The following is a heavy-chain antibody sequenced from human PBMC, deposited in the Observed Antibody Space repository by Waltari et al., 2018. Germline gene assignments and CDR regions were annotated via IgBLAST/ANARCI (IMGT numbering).Heavy chain of an antibody. J-gene: IGHJ3*02. D-gene: IGHD2-2*01. V-gene: IGHV4-4*07. CDR2: IYTRGST. Sequence: QVQLQESGPGLVKPSETLSLTCTISSDSISNYYWSWIRQRAGKGLEWIGHIYTRGSTYSNPSLKSRFTMSVNTSKNQFSLKLSSVAAADTAIYYCVSQSSASFFGTFDIWGQGTMVTVSS. CDR1: SDSISNYY. CDR3: VSQSSASFFGTFDI.